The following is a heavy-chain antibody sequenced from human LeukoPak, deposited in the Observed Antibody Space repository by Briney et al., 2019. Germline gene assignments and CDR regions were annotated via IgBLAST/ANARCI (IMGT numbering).Heavy chain of an antibody. CDR3: ARIAVDTAMVTDY. D-gene: IGHD5-18*01. J-gene: IGHJ4*02. Sequence: ASVKVSCKASGYTFTGYYMHWVRQAPGQGLEWMGRMNPNSGGTNYAQKFQGRVTMTRDTSISTAYMELCRLRSDDTAVYSCARIAVDTAMVTDYCGEGTLVTVSS. CDR2: MNPNSGGT. CDR1: GYTFTGYY. V-gene: IGHV1-2*06.